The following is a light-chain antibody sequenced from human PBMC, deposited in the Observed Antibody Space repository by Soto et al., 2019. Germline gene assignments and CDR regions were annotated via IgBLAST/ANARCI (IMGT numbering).Light chain of an antibody. CDR2: SGS. CDR3: MQALQTPWT. J-gene: IGKJ1*01. CDR1: QSLLHSNGYNY. Sequence: DIVMTQSPLSLPVTPGEPASISSRPSQSLLHSNGYNYLDWYLQKPGQSPQLLMYSGSDRASGVPDRFSGSGSGTDFTLRISRVEAEDVGVYYCMQALQTPWTFGQGTKVDIK. V-gene: IGKV2-28*01.